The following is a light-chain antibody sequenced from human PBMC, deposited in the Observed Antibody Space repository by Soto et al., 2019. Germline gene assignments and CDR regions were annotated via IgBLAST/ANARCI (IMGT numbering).Light chain of an antibody. CDR3: CSYAGSYTLYV. Sequence: QSALTQPASVSGSPGQSITISCTGASSDVGNYNYVSWYQQHPGKAPKLIIYDVSKRPSGVPDRFSGSKSGNTASLTISGLQAEDEADYYCCSYAGSYTLYVFGTGTKVTVL. V-gene: IGLV2-11*01. J-gene: IGLJ1*01. CDR2: DVS. CDR1: SSDVGNYNY.